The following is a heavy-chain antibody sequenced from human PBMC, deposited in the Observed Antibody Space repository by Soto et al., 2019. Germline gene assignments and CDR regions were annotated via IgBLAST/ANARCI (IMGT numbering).Heavy chain of an antibody. CDR1: GGSFSGHS. Sequence: LSLTCAVYGGSFSGHSWTWIRQSPGKGLEWIGDINHSGRVNYSPSLKSRVTISLDTSRNQFSLTLSAVTAADTAMYYCPTRAYDTNSYYRFDPWGQGTLVTVSS. V-gene: IGHV4-34*01. CDR3: PTRAYDTNSYYRFDP. D-gene: IGHD3-22*01. CDR2: INHSGRV. J-gene: IGHJ5*01.